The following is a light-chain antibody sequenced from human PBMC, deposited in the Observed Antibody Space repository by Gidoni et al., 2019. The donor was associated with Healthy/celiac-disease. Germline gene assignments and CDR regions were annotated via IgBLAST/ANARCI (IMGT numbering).Light chain of an antibody. CDR1: QSVSSSY. Sequence: IVLTQSPGTLSLSPGERATLSCRASQSVSSSYLAWYQQKPGQAPRLLIYGASSRATGIPDRFSGSGSGTDFTLTISRLEPEAFAVYYCQQYGSSSYTFXQXTKLEIK. J-gene: IGKJ2*01. CDR3: QQYGSSSYT. CDR2: GAS. V-gene: IGKV3-20*01.